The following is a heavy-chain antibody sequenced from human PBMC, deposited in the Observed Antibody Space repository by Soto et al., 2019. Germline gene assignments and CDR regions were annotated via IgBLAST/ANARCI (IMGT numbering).Heavy chain of an antibody. Sequence: QLVQSGAEVKKPGSSVKVSCKASGYTFISYGIGWVRQAPGQGLEWMGWITTHNDNTNYAQQFQGRVTFTTDTSTSTAYMELRDLTSDDTAVYYCARVYSSGWKGLGYWCQGTLVTVSS. D-gene: IGHD6-19*01. CDR2: ITTHNDNT. J-gene: IGHJ4*02. V-gene: IGHV1-18*01. CDR3: ARVYSSGWKGLGY. CDR1: GYTFISYG.